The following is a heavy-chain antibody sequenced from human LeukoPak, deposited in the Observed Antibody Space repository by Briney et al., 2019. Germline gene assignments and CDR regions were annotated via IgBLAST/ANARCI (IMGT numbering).Heavy chain of an antibody. Sequence: GGSLGLSCAGSGFTFSNYAMGWVRQAPGKGLEWVSVISGNGDTTYYADSVKGRFTISRDNSKNTLYLQMNSLRAEDTAIYSCAKDYRGSGYFFDVWGQGTMVAVSS. V-gene: IGHV3-23*01. D-gene: IGHD3-3*01. CDR3: AKDYRGSGYFFDV. J-gene: IGHJ3*01. CDR2: ISGNGDTT. CDR1: GFTFSNYA.